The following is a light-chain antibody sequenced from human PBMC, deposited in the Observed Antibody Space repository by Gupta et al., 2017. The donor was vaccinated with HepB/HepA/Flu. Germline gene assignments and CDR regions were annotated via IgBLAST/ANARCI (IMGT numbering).Light chain of an antibody. CDR3: QHYNNWYT. CDR1: QSVSSN. Sequence: EIVMTQSPATLSVSPGERATLSCRASQSVSSNLAWYQQKPGQAPRLLIYGASTRATGIPARFSGSGSGTEFTLTISSLQSEDFAVCYCQHYNNWYTFGQGTKLEIK. V-gene: IGKV3-15*01. J-gene: IGKJ2*01. CDR2: GAS.